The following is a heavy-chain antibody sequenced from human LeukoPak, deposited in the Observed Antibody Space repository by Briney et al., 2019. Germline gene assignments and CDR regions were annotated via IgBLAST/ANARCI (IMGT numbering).Heavy chain of an antibody. D-gene: IGHD6-6*01. J-gene: IGHJ5*02. CDR3: ARDGLGYSSSYWFDP. V-gene: IGHV1-46*01. CDR1: GYTFTSYY. CDR2: INPSGGST. Sequence: ASVKVSCKASGYTFTSYYMHWVRQDPGQGLEWMGIINPSGGSTSYAQKFQGRVTMTRDMSTSTVYMELSSLRSEDTAVYYCARDGLGYSSSYWFDPWGQGTLVTVSS.